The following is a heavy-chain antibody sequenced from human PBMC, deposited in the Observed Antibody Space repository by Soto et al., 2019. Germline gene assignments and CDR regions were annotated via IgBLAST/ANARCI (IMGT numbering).Heavy chain of an antibody. CDR3: AKRAELYAHEYY. V-gene: IGHV3-23*01. J-gene: IGHJ4*02. Sequence: EVQLLESGGGLVQPGGSLRLSCAASGFTFSSYAMTWVRQAPGKGLEWVSAISGSGGSTYYAYSVKGRFTMSRDNSRNTLSLQMSSLNAEDNAVYYCAKRAELYAHEYYWGQGTLVTVSS. CDR2: ISGSGGST. D-gene: IGHD2-8*01. CDR1: GFTFSSYA.